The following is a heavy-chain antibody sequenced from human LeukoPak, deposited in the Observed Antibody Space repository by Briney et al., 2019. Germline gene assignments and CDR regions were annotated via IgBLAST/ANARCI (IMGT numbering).Heavy chain of an antibody. CDR2: IYYSGST. D-gene: IGHD2-21*02. CDR1: GGSISSSSYY. J-gene: IGHJ4*02. V-gene: IGHV4-39*01. CDR3: ARMGRVTPAY. Sequence: SETLSLTCTVSGGSISSSSYYWGWIRQPPGTGLEWIGSIYYSGSTYYNPSLKSRVTISVDTSKNQFSLKLSSVTAADTAVYYCARMGRVTPAYWGQGTLVTVSS.